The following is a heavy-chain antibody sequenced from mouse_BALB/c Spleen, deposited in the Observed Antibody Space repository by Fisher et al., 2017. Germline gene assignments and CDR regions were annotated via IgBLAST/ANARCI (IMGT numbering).Heavy chain of an antibody. CDR3: ARALLAAMDY. J-gene: IGHJ4*01. D-gene: IGHD6-1*01. Sequence: RFTISRDNAKNTLYLQMSSLKSEDTAMYYCARALLAAMDYWGQGTSVTVSS. V-gene: IGHV5-6-3*01.